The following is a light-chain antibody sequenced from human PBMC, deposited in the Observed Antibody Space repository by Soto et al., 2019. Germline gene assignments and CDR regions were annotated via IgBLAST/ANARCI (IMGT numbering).Light chain of an antibody. J-gene: IGLJ1*01. CDR2: WVP. V-gene: IGLV2-14*01. CDR3: SSYSTSFFYV. Sequence: QSVLTQPASVSGSPGQSITISCTGTSSDVGAYNYVSWYQQHPGEAPKLIIYWVPNRPSGVSYRFSGSKSDYTASLTISGLQAEDEADYYCSSYSTSFFYVFGTGTKVTV. CDR1: SSDVGAYNY.